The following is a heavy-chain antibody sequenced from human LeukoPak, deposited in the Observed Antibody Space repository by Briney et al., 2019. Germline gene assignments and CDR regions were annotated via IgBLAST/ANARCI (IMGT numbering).Heavy chain of an antibody. CDR1: GDSISSRSYY. Sequence: SETLSLTCTVSGDSISSRSYYWGWIRQPPGKGLEWIGSIYYSGSTYYNPSLKSRVTISVDTSKIQFSLRLSSVTAADTAVYYCARQVPVAAPGQGGFDYWGQGTPVTVSS. CDR2: IYYSGST. J-gene: IGHJ4*02. V-gene: IGHV4-39*01. D-gene: IGHD6-13*01. CDR3: ARQVPVAAPGQGGFDY.